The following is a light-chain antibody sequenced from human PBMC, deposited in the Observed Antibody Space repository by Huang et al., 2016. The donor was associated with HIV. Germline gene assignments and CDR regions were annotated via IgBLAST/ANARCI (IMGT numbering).Light chain of an antibody. J-gene: IGKJ1*01. CDR3: LQHKHFHVPT. CDR1: QDIYNY. V-gene: IGKV1-17*03. CDR2: AAA. Sequence: DIQMTQSPSAMSASVGERVTITCRASQDIYNYLAWCQQKPGKVPKRLSYAAASLQSGVPSRFSGSGSGQEFTLTINSLEPEDLATYYCLQHKHFHVPTFGQGTKVEIK.